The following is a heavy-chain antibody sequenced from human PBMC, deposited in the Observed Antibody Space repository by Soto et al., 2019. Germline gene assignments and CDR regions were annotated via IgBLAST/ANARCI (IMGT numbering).Heavy chain of an antibody. J-gene: IGHJ6*02. CDR2: IIPIFGTA. V-gene: IGHV1-69*06. CDR3: ARVKGTAMVGTYYYYYGMDV. D-gene: IGHD5-18*01. CDR1: GGTFSSYA. Sequence: SVKVSCKASGGTFSSYAISGVRQAPGQGLEWMGGIIPIFGTANYAQKFQGRVTITADKSTSTAYMELSSLRSEDTAVYYCARVKGTAMVGTYYYYYGMDVWGQGTTVTVSS.